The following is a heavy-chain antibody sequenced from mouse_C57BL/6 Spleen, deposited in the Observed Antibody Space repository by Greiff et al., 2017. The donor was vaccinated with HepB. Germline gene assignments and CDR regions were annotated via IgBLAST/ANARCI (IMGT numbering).Heavy chain of an antibody. Sequence: QVQLQQSGAELVRPGSSVKLSCKASGYTFTSYWMHWVKQRPIQGLEWIGNIDPSDSETHYNQKFKDKATLTVDKSSSTAYMQLSSLTSEDSAVYYCARRRESYYDYDFDYWGQGTTLTVSS. CDR1: GYTFTSYW. J-gene: IGHJ2*01. V-gene: IGHV1-52*01. CDR3: ARRRESYYDYDFDY. CDR2: IDPSDSET. D-gene: IGHD2-4*01.